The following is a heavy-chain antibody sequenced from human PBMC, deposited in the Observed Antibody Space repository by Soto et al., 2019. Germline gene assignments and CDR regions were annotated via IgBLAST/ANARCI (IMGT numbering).Heavy chain of an antibody. Sequence: SETLSLTCTVSGGSISSGDYYWSWIRQPPGKGLEGIGYIYYSGSTYYNPSLKSRVTISVDTSKNQFSLKLSTVTAADTAVYYCARAHGDYVWGSYGYPIPLEFDYWGQGTLVTVSS. D-gene: IGHD3-16*01. CDR3: ARAHGDYVWGSYGYPIPLEFDY. CDR1: GGSISSGDYY. V-gene: IGHV4-30-4*01. CDR2: IYYSGST. J-gene: IGHJ4*02.